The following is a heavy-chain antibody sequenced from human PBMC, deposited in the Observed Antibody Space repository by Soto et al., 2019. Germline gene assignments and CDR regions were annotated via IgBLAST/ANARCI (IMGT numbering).Heavy chain of an antibody. Sequence: VQLVESGGGLVKPGGSLRLSCAASGFTFSSYSMNWVRQAPGKGLEWVSSISSSSSYIYYADSVKGRFTISRDNAKNSLYLQMNSLRAEDTAVYYCARSGYYYGSGSYYPSWGQGTLVTVSS. D-gene: IGHD3-10*01. V-gene: IGHV3-21*01. J-gene: IGHJ4*02. CDR3: ARSGYYYGSGSYYPS. CDR1: GFTFSSYS. CDR2: ISSSSSYI.